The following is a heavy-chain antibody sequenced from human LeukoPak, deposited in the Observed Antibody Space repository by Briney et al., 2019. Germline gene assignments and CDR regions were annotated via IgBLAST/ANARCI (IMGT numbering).Heavy chain of an antibody. J-gene: IGHJ5*02. D-gene: IGHD3-10*01. CDR2: INPNSGGT. CDR1: GYTFSGYY. CDR3: ALIGDHAWFDP. V-gene: IGHV1-2*02. Sequence: GASVKVSCKASGYTFSGYYIFWVRRAPGQGLEWMGWINPNSGGTNYAQEFQGRVTMTRDTSITTAYMELSTLRSDDTAVYYCALIGDHAWFDPWGQGTLVTASS.